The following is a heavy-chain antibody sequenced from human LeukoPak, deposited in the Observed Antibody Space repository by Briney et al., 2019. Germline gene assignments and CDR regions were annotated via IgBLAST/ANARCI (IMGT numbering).Heavy chain of an antibody. D-gene: IGHD3-10*01. CDR1: GFTFSSYA. Sequence: GGSLRLSCAASGFTFSSYAMSWVRQAPGKGLDWVSAISGSGGSTYYADSVKGRFTISRDNSKNTLYLQMNSLRAEDTAVYYCAKDTTMVRGVIAGTFDYWGQGTLVTVSS. V-gene: IGHV3-23*01. J-gene: IGHJ4*02. CDR3: AKDTTMVRGVIAGTFDY. CDR2: ISGSGGST.